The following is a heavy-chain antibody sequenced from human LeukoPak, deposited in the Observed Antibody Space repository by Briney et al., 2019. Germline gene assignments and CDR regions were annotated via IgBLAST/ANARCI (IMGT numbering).Heavy chain of an antibody. CDR3: ARDLEASPGYEGADALDI. D-gene: IGHD5-12*01. J-gene: IGHJ3*02. V-gene: IGHV1-2*02. CDR1: GYTFTDFY. CDR2: VRPNNGAT. Sequence: ASVKVSCKASGYTFTDFYIHWVRHAPGQGLEWMGWVRPNNGATKYAEKFQGRVTMTRDTSTSTAHMELSSLRSDDTAEYYCARDLEASPGYEGADALDIWGQGTMVTVS.